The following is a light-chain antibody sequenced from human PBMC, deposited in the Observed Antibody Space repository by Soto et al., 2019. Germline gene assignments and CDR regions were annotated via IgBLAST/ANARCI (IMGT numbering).Light chain of an antibody. J-gene: IGKJ2*01. CDR2: AAS. V-gene: IGKV1-39*01. CDR1: QSISSY. Sequence: DIQMTQSPSSLSASVGDRVTITCRASQSISSYLNWYQQKQGKAPKLLIYAASSLQSGVPSRFSGSGSGTDFTLTISSLQPEDFATYYCQQSYSNPYSFGQGTKVDIK. CDR3: QQSYSNPYS.